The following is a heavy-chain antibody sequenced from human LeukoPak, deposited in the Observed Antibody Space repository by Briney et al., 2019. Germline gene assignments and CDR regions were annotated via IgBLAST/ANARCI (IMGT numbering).Heavy chain of an antibody. CDR1: GFTFSRYG. D-gene: IGHD5-18*01. CDR3: AKGLTPGIQLWPQDAFDI. J-gene: IGHJ3*02. Sequence: GGSLRLSCAASGFTFSRYGMHWVRQAPGKGLDWVAVISYDGSTKYYADSVKGRFTISRDNSKNPLYLLMNSLRTEDTAVYFCAKGLTPGIQLWPQDAFDIRGQGTMVTVSS. V-gene: IGHV3-30*18. CDR2: ISYDGSTK.